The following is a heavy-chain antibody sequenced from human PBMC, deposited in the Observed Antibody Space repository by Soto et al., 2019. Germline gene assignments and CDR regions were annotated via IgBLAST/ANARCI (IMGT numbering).Heavy chain of an antibody. V-gene: IGHV4-4*02. D-gene: IGHD3-3*01. CDR3: ARRYYDFWSGTRVGYFDY. Sequence: SETLSLTCAVSGGSISSSNWWSWVRQPPGKGLEGIGEIYHSGSTNYNPSLKSRVTISVDKSKNQFSLKLSSVTAADTAVYYCARRYYDFWSGTRVGYFDYWGQGTLVTVSS. CDR1: GGSISSSNW. CDR2: IYHSGST. J-gene: IGHJ4*02.